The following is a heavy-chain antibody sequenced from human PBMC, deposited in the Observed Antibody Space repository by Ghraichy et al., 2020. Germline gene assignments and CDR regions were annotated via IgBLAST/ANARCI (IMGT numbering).Heavy chain of an antibody. J-gene: IGHJ6*02. V-gene: IGHV1-18*01. CDR2: ISAYNGNT. CDR1: GYTFTSYG. Sequence: ASVKVSCKASGYTFTSYGISWVRQAPGQGLEWMGWISAYNGNTNYAQKLQGRVTMTTDTSTSTAYMELRSLRSDDTAVYYCARDDGRFAAGQLYYYYYGMDVWGQGTTVTVSS. CDR3: ARDDGRFAAGQLYYYYYGMDV. D-gene: IGHD6-19*01.